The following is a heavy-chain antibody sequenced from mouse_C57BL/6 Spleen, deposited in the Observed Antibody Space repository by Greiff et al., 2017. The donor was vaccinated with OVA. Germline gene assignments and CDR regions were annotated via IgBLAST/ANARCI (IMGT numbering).Heavy chain of an antibody. CDR2: IDPETGGT. CDR1: GYTFTDYE. J-gene: IGHJ2*01. CDR3: TSYYGSSMGFDY. V-gene: IGHV1-15*01. Sequence: QVQLQQSGAELVRPGASVTLSCKASGYTFTDYEMHWVKQTPVHGLEWIGAIDPETGGTAYNQKFKGKAILTADKSSSTAYMELRSLTSEDSAVYYCTSYYGSSMGFDYWCQGTTLTVSS. D-gene: IGHD1-1*01.